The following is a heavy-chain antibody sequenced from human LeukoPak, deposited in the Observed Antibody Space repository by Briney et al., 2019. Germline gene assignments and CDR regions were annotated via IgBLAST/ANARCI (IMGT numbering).Heavy chain of an antibody. V-gene: IGHV1-2*02. Sequence: ASVKVSCKASGYTFTGYYMHWVRQAPGQGLEWMGWINPNSGGTNYAQKFQGRVTMTRDTSISTAYMELSRLRSDDTAVYYCARREGIAAAGMRRYYFDYWGQGTLVTVSS. J-gene: IGHJ4*02. D-gene: IGHD6-13*01. CDR2: INPNSGGT. CDR1: GYTFTGYY. CDR3: ARREGIAAAGMRRYYFDY.